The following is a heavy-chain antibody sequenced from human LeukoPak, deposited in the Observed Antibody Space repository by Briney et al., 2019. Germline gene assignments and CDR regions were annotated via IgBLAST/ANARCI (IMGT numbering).Heavy chain of an antibody. D-gene: IGHD2-15*01. CDR2: IYHSGTT. CDR3: ARRGFEYCSGGSCYYFDY. J-gene: IGHJ4*02. CDR1: GDSINSLDL. Sequence: PSGTLSLTCTVSGDSINSLDLWSWVRQPPGKGLEWIGYIYHSGTTNYNPSLKSRVTISVDTSKNQFSLKLSSVTAADTAVYYCARRGFEYCSGGSCYYFDYWGQGTLVTVSS. V-gene: IGHV4-4*02.